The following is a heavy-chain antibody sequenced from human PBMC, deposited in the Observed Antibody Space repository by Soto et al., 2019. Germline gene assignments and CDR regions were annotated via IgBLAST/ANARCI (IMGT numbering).Heavy chain of an antibody. Sequence: GGSLRLSCAASGFTFSSYAMSWVRQAPGKGLEWVSAISGSGGSTYYADSVKGRFTISRDNSMNTLYLQMNSLRAEDTAVYYCAKDREMATTQDAFDIWGQGTMVTVSS. CDR3: AKDREMATTQDAFDI. J-gene: IGHJ3*02. CDR1: GFTFSSYA. CDR2: ISGSGGST. D-gene: IGHD5-12*01. V-gene: IGHV3-23*01.